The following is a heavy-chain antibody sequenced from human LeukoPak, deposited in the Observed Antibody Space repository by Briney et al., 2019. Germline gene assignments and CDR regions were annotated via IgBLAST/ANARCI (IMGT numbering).Heavy chain of an antibody. J-gene: IGHJ4*02. Sequence: SVKGSCKASGGTVISYAISWVRQAPGQGLEWMGGIIPIFGTANYAQKFQGRVTIPADKSTSTAYMELSSLRSEDTAVYYCALAKYCSSTSCYPLGVYWGQGTLVTVSS. CDR2: IIPIFGTA. D-gene: IGHD2-2*01. V-gene: IGHV1-69*06. CDR3: ALAKYCSSTSCYPLGVY. CDR1: GGTVISYA.